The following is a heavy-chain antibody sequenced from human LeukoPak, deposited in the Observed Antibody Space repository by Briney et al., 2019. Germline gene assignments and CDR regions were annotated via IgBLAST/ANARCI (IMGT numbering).Heavy chain of an antibody. CDR1: GFTFSSYH. Sequence: GGSLRLSCAASGFTFSSYHINWVRQAPGKGLEWVSSISSNSEYIYYADSVKGRFTISRDNAKNSLYLQVNSLRAEDTAVYYCARGLCGGDCYDYWGQGTLVTVSS. J-gene: IGHJ4*02. CDR2: ISSNSEYI. V-gene: IGHV3-21*01. CDR3: ARGLCGGDCYDY. D-gene: IGHD2-21*01.